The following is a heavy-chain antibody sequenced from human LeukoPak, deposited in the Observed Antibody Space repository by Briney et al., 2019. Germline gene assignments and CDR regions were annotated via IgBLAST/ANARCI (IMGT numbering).Heavy chain of an antibody. Sequence: TGGSLRLSCAASGFTFSSYGMHWVRQAPGKGLEWVANIKQDGSEKYYVDSVKGRFTISRDNAKNSLYLQMNSLRAEDTAVYYCATDNFNSGSYYPHFDYWGQGTLVTVSS. CDR1: GFTFSSYG. V-gene: IGHV3-7*01. CDR2: IKQDGSEK. D-gene: IGHD1-26*01. J-gene: IGHJ4*02. CDR3: ATDNFNSGSYYPHFDY.